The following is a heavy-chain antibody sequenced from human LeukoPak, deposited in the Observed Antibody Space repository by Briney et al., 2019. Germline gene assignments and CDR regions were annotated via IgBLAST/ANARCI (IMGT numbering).Heavy chain of an antibody. CDR2: IYPGDSDT. Sequence: GESLKISCKGFGYSFTSYWIGWVRQMPGKGLEWMGIIYPGDSDTRYSPSFQGQVTISADKSISTAYLQWSSLKASDTAMYYCARGSVAVAGLSSLSLYYYMDVWGKGTTVTVSS. CDR1: GYSFTSYW. J-gene: IGHJ6*03. V-gene: IGHV5-51*01. CDR3: ARGSVAVAGLSSLSLYYYMDV. D-gene: IGHD6-19*01.